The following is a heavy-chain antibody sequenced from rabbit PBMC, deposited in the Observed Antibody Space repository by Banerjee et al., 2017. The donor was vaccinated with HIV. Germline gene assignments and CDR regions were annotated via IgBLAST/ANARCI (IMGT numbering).Heavy chain of an antibody. CDR1: GLDFSSSYW. CDR3: ATDAAGTLDYGMDL. D-gene: IGHD4-2*01. J-gene: IGHJ6*01. CDR2: IYTGSSGTT. Sequence: QEQLEESGGDLVKPEGSLTLTCTASGLDFSSSYWICWVRQAPGKGLEWIACIYTGSSGTTYYANWAKGRFTVSKTSSTTVTLQMTSLTAADTATYFCATDAAGTLDYGMDLWGPGTLVTVS. V-gene: IGHV1S45*01.